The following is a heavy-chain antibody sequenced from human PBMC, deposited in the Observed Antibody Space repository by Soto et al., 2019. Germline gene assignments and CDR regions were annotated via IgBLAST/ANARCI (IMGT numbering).Heavy chain of an antibody. Sequence: QITLKASGPTLVKPTQPLTLTCTFPGFPLCTSGMGVGWIRQPPGKALEWLALIYWDDAKRYSPSLKSKRTITKDTSKNQVVLTMNNMDPVDTGTYYCANYGSACSFDVWGQGTLVTVSS. V-gene: IGHV2-5*02. J-gene: IGHJ4*02. CDR1: GFPLCTSGMG. CDR3: ANYGSACSFDV. D-gene: IGHD6-25*01. CDR2: IYWDDAK.